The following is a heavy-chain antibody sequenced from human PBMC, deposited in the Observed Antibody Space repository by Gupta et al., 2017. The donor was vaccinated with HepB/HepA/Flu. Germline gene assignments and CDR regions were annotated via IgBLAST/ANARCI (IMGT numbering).Heavy chain of an antibody. CDR2: ISYDGSNK. J-gene: IGHJ4*02. V-gene: IGHV3-30*18. CDR1: GFTFSSYG. CDR3: AKDGNYGSWSYFDY. D-gene: IGHD3-10*01. Sequence: QVQLVESGGGVVQPGRSLRLSCAASGFTFSSYGMHRVRQAPGKGLEWVAVISYDGSNKYYADSVKGRFTISRGNSKNTLYLQMNSLRAEDTAVYYCAKDGNYGSWSYFDYWGQGTLVTVSS.